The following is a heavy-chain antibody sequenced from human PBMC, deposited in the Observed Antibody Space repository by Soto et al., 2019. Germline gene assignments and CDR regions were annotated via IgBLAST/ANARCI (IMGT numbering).Heavy chain of an antibody. CDR2: IYYSGST. V-gene: IGHV4-39*02. J-gene: IGHJ4*02. Sequence: PSETLALTCTVSGGSISSSSYYWCWILQPPGKGLEWIGNIYYSGSTYYNPSLKSRVTISVDTSKNQFSLKLSSVTAADTAVYYCAGGNYDSSGYYGFDYWGQGTRVTVSS. D-gene: IGHD3-22*01. CDR3: AGGNYDSSGYYGFDY. CDR1: GGSISSSSYY.